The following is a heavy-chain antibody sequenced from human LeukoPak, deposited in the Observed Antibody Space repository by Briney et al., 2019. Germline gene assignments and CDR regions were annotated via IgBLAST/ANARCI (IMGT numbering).Heavy chain of an antibody. D-gene: IGHD1-26*01. CDR2: FVPEDGET. J-gene: IGHJ1*01. CDR3: ATDSGSYPFFQH. V-gene: IGHV1-24*01. CDR1: GYTHTELS. Sequence: GASVKVSCKVSGYTHTELSMHWVRQAPGKGLEWMGGFVPEDGETIYAQKFQGRVTMTEDTSTDTAYMELSSLRSEDTAVYYCATDSGSYPFFQHWGQGTLVTVSS.